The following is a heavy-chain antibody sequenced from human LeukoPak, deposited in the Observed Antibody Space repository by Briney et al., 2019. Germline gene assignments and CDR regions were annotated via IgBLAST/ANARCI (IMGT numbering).Heavy chain of an antibody. Sequence: YPGASLRLSCAAPGFTFSNYAMSWVRQAPGKGLEWVSAITGGGSGIFYADSMKSRFTISRDNSKITLYLQINGLRAEDTAVYYCAKWGDYDVLTGYYVSDYWGQGTLVTVSS. CDR2: ITGGGSGI. D-gene: IGHD3-9*01. CDR3: AKWGDYDVLTGYYVSDY. V-gene: IGHV3-23*01. J-gene: IGHJ4*02. CDR1: GFTFSNYA.